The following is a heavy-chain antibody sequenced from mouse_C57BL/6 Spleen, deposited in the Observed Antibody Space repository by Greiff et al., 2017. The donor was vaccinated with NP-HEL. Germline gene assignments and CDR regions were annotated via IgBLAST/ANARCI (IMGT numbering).Heavy chain of an antibody. CDR2: IHPNSGST. J-gene: IGHJ2*01. D-gene: IGHD4-1*01. V-gene: IGHV1-64*01. CDR3: ARRGTGTPFDY. Sequence: VQLQQSGAELVKPGASVKLSCKASGYTFTSYWMHWVKQRPGQGLEWIGMIHPNSGSTNYNEKFKSKATLTVDKSSSTAYMQLSSLTSEDSAVYYCARRGTGTPFDYWGQGTTLTVSS. CDR1: GYTFTSYW.